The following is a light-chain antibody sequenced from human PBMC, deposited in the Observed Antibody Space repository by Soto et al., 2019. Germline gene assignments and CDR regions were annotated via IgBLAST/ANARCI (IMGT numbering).Light chain of an antibody. J-gene: IGKJ4*01. Sequence: DIQMTQSPSSLSASVGNRVTFTCRANQDISTSLAWFQQKPGKGPKSLIYAASGLQSGVPSRFSGSGSGTDFSLTISSLQPEDFATYYCQHYKTYPLTFGGGTKVEI. CDR1: QDISTS. CDR2: AAS. CDR3: QHYKTYPLT. V-gene: IGKV1-16*01.